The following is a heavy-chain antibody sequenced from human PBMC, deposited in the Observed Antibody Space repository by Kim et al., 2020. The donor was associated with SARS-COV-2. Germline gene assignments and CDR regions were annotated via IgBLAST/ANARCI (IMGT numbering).Heavy chain of an antibody. D-gene: IGHD2-15*01. V-gene: IGHV3-30-3*01. Sequence: GGSLRLSCAASGFTFSSYAMHWVRQAPGKGLEWVAVISYDGSNKYYADSVKGRFTISRDNSKNTLYLQMNSLRAEDTAVYYCARDHPTFSGIVVVVAGAGMDVWGQGPTVTVSS. CDR3: ARDHPTFSGIVVVVAGAGMDV. J-gene: IGHJ6*02. CDR2: ISYDGSNK. CDR1: GFTFSSYA.